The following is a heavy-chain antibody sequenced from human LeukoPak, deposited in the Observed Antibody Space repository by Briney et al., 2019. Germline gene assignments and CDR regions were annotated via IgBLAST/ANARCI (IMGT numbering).Heavy chain of an antibody. CDR3: ARDGDDFWSGS. Sequence: GGSLRLSCAASGFTFSSYAMSWVRQAPGKGLEWVSAISGSGGSTYYADSVKGRFTISRDNSKNTLYLQMNSLRAEDTAVYYCARDGDDFWSGSWGQGTTVTVSS. CDR1: GFTFSSYA. CDR2: ISGSGGST. V-gene: IGHV3-23*01. D-gene: IGHD3-3*01. J-gene: IGHJ6*02.